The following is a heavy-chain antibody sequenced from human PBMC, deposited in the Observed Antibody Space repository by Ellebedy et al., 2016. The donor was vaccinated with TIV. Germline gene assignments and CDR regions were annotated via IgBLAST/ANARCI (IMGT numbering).Heavy chain of an antibody. Sequence: SETLSLTCTVSGGSISSSSYYWGWIRQPPGRGLEWIGSIYYSGSTYYNPSLKSRVTISVDTSKNQFSLKLSSVTAADTAVYYCARRGLQWLQGIYWGQGTLVTVSS. CDR2: IYYSGST. D-gene: IGHD6-19*01. CDR3: ARRGLQWLQGIY. CDR1: GGSISSSSYY. V-gene: IGHV4-39*01. J-gene: IGHJ4*02.